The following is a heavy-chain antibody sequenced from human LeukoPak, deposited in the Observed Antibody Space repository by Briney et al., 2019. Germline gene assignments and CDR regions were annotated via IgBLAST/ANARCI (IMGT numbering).Heavy chain of an antibody. J-gene: IGHJ4*02. CDR3: TTGLRFLEWLPTDY. Sequence: GGSLRLSCAASGFTFSNAWMSWVRQAPGKGLEWVGRIKSKTDGGTTDYAAPVKGRFTISRDDSKNTLYLQMNSLETEDTAVYYCTTGLRFLEWLPTDYWGQGTLVTVSS. CDR2: IKSKTDGGTT. D-gene: IGHD3-3*01. CDR1: GFTFSNAW. V-gene: IGHV3-15*01.